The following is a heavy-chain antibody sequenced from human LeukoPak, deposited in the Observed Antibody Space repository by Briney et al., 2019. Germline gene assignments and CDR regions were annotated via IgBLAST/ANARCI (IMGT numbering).Heavy chain of an antibody. D-gene: IGHD3-22*01. CDR1: GFTFSNYA. J-gene: IGHJ6*02. CDR3: AKDKDYYDSSSYYSPMDV. CDR2: ISSSGVTT. V-gene: IGHV3-23*01. Sequence: GGSLRHSCAASGFTFSNYAMSWVRQAPGKGLDWVSLISSSGVTTDYADSVKGRFTISRDNSKNTVYLQMNSLRGEDTAVYYCAKDKDYYDSSSYYSPMDVWGQGTTVTVSS.